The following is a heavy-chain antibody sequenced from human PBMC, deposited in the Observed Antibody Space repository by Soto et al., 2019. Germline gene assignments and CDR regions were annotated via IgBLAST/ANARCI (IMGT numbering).Heavy chain of an antibody. CDR2: ISAYNGNT. J-gene: IGHJ6*02. V-gene: IGHV1-18*01. Sequence: QVQLVQSGAEVKKPGASVKVSCKASGYTFTSYGISWVRQAPGQGLEWMGWISAYNGNTNYAQKLPGRVTMTTDTSTSTAYMELRSLRSDDTAVYYCARGPSFYSRQPYYYYCMDVWGQGTTVTVSS. D-gene: IGHD2-15*01. CDR1: GYTFTSYG. CDR3: ARGPSFYSRQPYYYYCMDV.